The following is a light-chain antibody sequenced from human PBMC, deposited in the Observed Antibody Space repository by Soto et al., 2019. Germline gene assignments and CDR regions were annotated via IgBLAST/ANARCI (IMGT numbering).Light chain of an antibody. Sequence: ERVKTQVLAALSVKPGERTTLSCRASESVGINVAWYQQKPGQAPRLLIYGASARPTGLPARFGGSGSGTEFTLTISSLQSEDFAVSYCQQYNKWPPLFGRGTKVYIK. CDR3: QQYNKWPPL. CDR2: GAS. V-gene: IGKV3-15*01. CDR1: ESVGIN. J-gene: IGKJ1*01.